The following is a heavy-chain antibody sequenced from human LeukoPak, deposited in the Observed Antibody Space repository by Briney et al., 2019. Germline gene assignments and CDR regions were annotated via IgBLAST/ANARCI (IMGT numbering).Heavy chain of an antibody. J-gene: IGHJ5*02. CDR2: IYYSGST. CDR1: GGPFSGYY. V-gene: IGHV4-59*01. D-gene: IGHD3-10*01. CDR3: ARGGYYGSGNDFRFDP. Sequence: PSETLSLTCAVYGGPFSGYYWSWIRQPPGKGLEGIGYIYYSGSTNYKPSLKSRVTISVDTSKNQFSLKLSSVTAADTAVYYCARGGYYGSGNDFRFDPWGQGTLVTVSS.